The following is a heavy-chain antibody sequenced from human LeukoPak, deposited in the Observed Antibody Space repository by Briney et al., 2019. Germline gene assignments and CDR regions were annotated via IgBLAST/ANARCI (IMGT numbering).Heavy chain of an antibody. D-gene: IGHD3-3*01. V-gene: IGHV3-7*01. CDR2: IKQDGSEK. J-gene: IGHJ4*02. Sequence: GGSLTLSCAASGFTFSYHWMTWVRQAPGKGLEWVANIKQDGSEKYYVDSVKGRFTISRDNAKNSLYLQMNSLRAEDTAVYYCARDPTYYDFWSGYYRSAYFDYWGQGTLVTVSS. CDR1: GFTFSYHW. CDR3: ARDPTYYDFWSGYYRSAYFDY.